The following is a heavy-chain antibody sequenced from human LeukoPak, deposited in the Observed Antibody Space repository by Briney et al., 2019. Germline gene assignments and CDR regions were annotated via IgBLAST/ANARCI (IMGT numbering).Heavy chain of an antibody. D-gene: IGHD3-16*02. CDR2: INPNSGGT. Sequence: ASVKVSCKASGYTFTGYYMHWVRQAPGQGLEWMGWINPNSGGTNYAQMFQGRVTMTRDTSISTAYMELSRLRSDDTAVYYCASTSYDYVWGSYRPFDYWGQGTLVTVSS. CDR3: ASTSYDYVWGSYRPFDY. CDR1: GYTFTGYY. V-gene: IGHV1-2*02. J-gene: IGHJ4*02.